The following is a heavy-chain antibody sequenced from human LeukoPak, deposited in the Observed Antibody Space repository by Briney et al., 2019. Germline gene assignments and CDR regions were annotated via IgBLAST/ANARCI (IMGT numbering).Heavy chain of an antibody. Sequence: PGGSLGLSCAASGFTFSSYGMHRVRQAPGKGLEWVAVIWYDGSNKYYADSVKGRFTISRDNSKNTLYLQMNSLRAEDTAVYYCAREIRIAAAGRSFDPWGQGTLVTVSS. CDR2: IWYDGSNK. CDR1: GFTFSSYG. D-gene: IGHD6-13*01. J-gene: IGHJ5*02. V-gene: IGHV3-33*01. CDR3: AREIRIAAAGRSFDP.